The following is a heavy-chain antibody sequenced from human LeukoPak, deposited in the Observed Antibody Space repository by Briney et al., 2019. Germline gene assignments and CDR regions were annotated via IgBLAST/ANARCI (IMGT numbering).Heavy chain of an antibody. CDR2: IISSSSYI. Sequence: PGGSLRLSCAASGFTFSSYSMNWVRQAPGKGLEWVSSIISSSSYIYYADSVKGRFTISRDNAKNSLYLQMNSLRAEDTAVYYCARDPPGTGHYFDYWGQGTLVTVSS. CDR3: ARDPPGTGHYFDY. CDR1: GFTFSSYS. J-gene: IGHJ4*02. D-gene: IGHD1-1*01. V-gene: IGHV3-21*01.